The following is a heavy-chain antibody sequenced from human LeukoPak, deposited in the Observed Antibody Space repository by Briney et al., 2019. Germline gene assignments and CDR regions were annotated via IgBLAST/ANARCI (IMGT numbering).Heavy chain of an antibody. J-gene: IGHJ4*02. CDR1: GFTFDDYA. V-gene: IGHV3-9*01. CDR2: ISWNSGSI. CDR3: AKGPEMATINFDY. D-gene: IGHD5-24*01. Sequence: GGSLRLSCAASGFTFDDYAMHWVRQAPGKGLEWVSGISWNSGSIGYADSVKGRFTISRDNAKNSLYLQMNSLRAEDTALYYCAKGPEMATINFDYWGQGTLVTVSS.